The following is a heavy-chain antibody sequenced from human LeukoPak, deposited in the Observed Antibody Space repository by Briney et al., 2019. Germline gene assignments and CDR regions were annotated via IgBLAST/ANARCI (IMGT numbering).Heavy chain of an antibody. Sequence: GGSLRLSCAASGFTFSSYSMNWVRQAPGKGLEWVSSISSSSSYIYYADSVKGRFTISRDNAKNSLYLQMNSLRAEDTAVYYCARNSYGYLGGPVDYWGQGTLVTVSS. CDR1: GFTFSSYS. D-gene: IGHD5-18*01. CDR2: ISSSSSYI. V-gene: IGHV3-21*01. J-gene: IGHJ4*02. CDR3: ARNSYGYLGGPVDY.